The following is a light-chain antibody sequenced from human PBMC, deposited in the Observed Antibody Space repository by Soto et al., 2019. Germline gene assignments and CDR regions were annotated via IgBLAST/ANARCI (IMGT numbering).Light chain of an antibody. J-gene: IGLJ1*01. CDR3: SSYVGTNSYV. CDR2: EVS. CDR1: SSDVGGYDY. V-gene: IGLV2-8*01. Sequence: QSALTQPPSASGSPGQSVTISCTGTSSDVGGYDYVSWYKQHPGKAPKLMIYEVSKRPSGVPDRFPGSKSGNTAALTVPGLQAEDEADYYCSSYVGTNSYVFGTGTKVTVL.